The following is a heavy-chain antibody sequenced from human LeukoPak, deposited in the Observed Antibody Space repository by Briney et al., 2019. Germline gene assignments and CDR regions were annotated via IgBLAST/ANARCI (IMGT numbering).Heavy chain of an antibody. CDR1: GGSIRSTSYY. J-gene: IGHJ5*02. Sequence: SETLSLTCSVSGGSIRSTSYYWAWIRQSPTEGLEWIGTVYYSGSTYYNPSLKTRVTMAVDVFNNQFSLSLTSVTAADSGVYYCARGIMVRGVKTGWFDPWGQGTLVTVSS. V-gene: IGHV4-39*07. CDR3: ARGIMVRGVKTGWFDP. D-gene: IGHD3-10*01. CDR2: VYYSGST.